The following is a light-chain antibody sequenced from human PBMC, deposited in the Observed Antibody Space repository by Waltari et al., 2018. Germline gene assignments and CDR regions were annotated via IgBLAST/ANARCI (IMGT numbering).Light chain of an antibody. CDR3: MQSLQTLWT. CDR1: QSLLHRNGNNY. V-gene: IGKV2-28*01. Sequence: DIVVTQSPLSLPVTPGEPASISCRSSQSLLHRNGNNYLDLSLQKPGQSPQLLIYLGSNRASGVPDRFSGSGSGTDFTLRISRVEADDVGVYYCMQSLQTLWTFGQGTKVEIK. CDR2: LGS. J-gene: IGKJ1*01.